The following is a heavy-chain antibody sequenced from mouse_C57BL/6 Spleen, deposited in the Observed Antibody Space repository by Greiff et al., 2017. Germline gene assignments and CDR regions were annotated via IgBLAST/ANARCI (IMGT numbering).Heavy chain of an antibody. CDR1: GFNIKDDY. CDR2: IDPENGDT. Sequence: VQLQQSGAELVRPGASVKLSCTASGFNIKDDYMHWVKQRPEQGLEWIGRIDPENGDTEYASKFQGKATITADTSSNTAYLQLSSLTSEDAAVYYCTTLVTDDYWGQGTTLTVSS. CDR3: TTLVTDDY. V-gene: IGHV14-4*01. J-gene: IGHJ2*01. D-gene: IGHD2-12*01.